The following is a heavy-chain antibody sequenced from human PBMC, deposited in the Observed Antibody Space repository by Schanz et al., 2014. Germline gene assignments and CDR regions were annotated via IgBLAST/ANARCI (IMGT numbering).Heavy chain of an antibody. D-gene: IGHD3-9*01. J-gene: IGHJ4*02. V-gene: IGHV3-21*04. CDR2: ISSSGSYI. CDR3: ARDAADFYDILTEEDY. CDR1: GFTFSSYG. Sequence: VQLVESGGGVVQPGRSLRLSCAASGFTFSSYGMHWVRQAPGKGLEWVSSISSSGSYIHYADSVKGRFTISRDNAKNTLYLQMNSLSADDTAVYYCARDAADFYDILTEEDYWGQGTLVTVSS.